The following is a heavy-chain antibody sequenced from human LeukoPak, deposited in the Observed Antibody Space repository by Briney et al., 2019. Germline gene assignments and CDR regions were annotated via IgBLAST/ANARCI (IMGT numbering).Heavy chain of an antibody. J-gene: IGHJ4*02. V-gene: IGHV4-39*01. CDR2: IYYSGST. CDR3: ARVSNRDSSGYYCGFEY. CDR1: GGSNSSSRYY. D-gene: IGHD3-22*01. Sequence: SETLSLTCTVSGGSNSSSRYYRGWIRQPPGKGLEWIGSIYYSGSTYYNPSLKSRVTISVDTSKNQFSLKLSSVTAADTALYYCARVSNRDSSGYYCGFEYWGQGTLVTVSS.